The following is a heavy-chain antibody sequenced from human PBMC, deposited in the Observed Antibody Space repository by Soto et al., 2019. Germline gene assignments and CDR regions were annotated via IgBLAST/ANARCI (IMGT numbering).Heavy chain of an antibody. V-gene: IGHV3-66*01. J-gene: IGHJ3*02. CDR2: IYSGGTT. Sequence: GGSLRLSCAASGFTVTNNYMAWVRQAPGKGLEWVSVIYSGGTTYYTDSVKGRFTISRDNSKNTLFLQMNSLRGEDTAVYYCARGGSSGIPIGAFDIWGQGTMVTVSS. CDR3: ARGGSSGIPIGAFDI. CDR1: GFTVTNNY. D-gene: IGHD3-22*01.